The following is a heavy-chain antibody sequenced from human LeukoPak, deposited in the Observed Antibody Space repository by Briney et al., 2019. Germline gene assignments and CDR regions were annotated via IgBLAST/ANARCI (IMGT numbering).Heavy chain of an antibody. Sequence: GGSLRLSCAASGFTFSSYAMSWVRQAPGKGLEWVSAISGSGGSTYYADSVKGRFTISRDNSKNTLYLQMNSLRAEDTAVYYCAKDPEPYDSSGYYRYWGQGTLVTVSS. CDR2: ISGSGGST. CDR1: GFTFSSYA. J-gene: IGHJ4*02. D-gene: IGHD3-22*01. V-gene: IGHV3-23*01. CDR3: AKDPEPYDSSGYYRY.